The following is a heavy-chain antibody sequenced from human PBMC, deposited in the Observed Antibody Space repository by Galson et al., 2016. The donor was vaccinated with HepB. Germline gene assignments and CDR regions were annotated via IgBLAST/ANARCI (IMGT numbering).Heavy chain of an antibody. CDR1: RFTFSNYA. CDR3: ARSGINYDNGGCKFLHFDY. V-gene: IGHV3-30-3*01. J-gene: IGHJ4*02. D-gene: IGHD3-22*01. Sequence: SLRLSCAASRFTFSNYAMHWVRQAPGKGLEWVAVISFDGSAKYYADSVRGRFSISRDNSKNTLYLQMNSLRVEDTAVYYCARSGINYDNGGCKFLHFDYCGQGTPVTVSS. CDR2: ISFDGSAK.